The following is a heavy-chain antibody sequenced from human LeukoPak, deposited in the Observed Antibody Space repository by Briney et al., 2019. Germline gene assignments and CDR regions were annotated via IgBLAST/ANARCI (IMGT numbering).Heavy chain of an antibody. CDR1: GGSFSGYY. V-gene: IGHV4-34*01. CDR2: INHSGST. CDR3: ARDYSGSWERYFDY. J-gene: IGHJ4*02. Sequence: SETLSLTCAVYGGSFSGYYWSWIRQPPGKGLEWIGEINHSGSTNYNPSLKSRVTISVDTSKNQFSLKLSSVTAADTAVYYCARDYSGSWERYFDYWGQGTLVTVSS. D-gene: IGHD1-26*01.